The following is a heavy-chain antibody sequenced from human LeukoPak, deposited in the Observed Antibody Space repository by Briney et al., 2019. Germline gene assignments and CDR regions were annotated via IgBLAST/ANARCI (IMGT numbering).Heavy chain of an antibody. J-gene: IGHJ3*02. Sequence: KPSETLSLTCTVSGGSISSYYWSWIRQPPGKGLEWIGYIYYSGSTNYNPSLKSRVTISVDTSKNQFSLKLSSVTAADTAVYYCAREQGDTAMAFGAFGIWGQGTMVTVSS. CDR3: AREQGDTAMAFGAFGI. CDR1: GGSISSYY. V-gene: IGHV4-59*01. CDR2: IYYSGST. D-gene: IGHD5-18*01.